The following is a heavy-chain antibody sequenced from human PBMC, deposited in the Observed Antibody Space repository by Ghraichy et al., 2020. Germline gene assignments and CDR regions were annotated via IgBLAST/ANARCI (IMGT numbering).Heavy chain of an antibody. Sequence: SETLSLTCTVSGGSISSSSYYWGWIRQPPGKGLEWIGSIYYSGSTYYNPSLKSRVTISVDTSKNQFSLKLSSVTAADTAVYYCATNLGIGVPWYFDLWGRGTLVTVSS. D-gene: IGHD7-27*01. CDR2: IYYSGST. J-gene: IGHJ2*01. CDR1: GGSISSSSYY. V-gene: IGHV4-39*07. CDR3: ATNLGIGVPWYFDL.